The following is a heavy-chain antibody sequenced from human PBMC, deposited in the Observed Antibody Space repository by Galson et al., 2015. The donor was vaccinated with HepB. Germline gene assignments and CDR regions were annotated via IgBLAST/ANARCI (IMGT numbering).Heavy chain of an antibody. CDR1: GFTFSDYG. V-gene: IGHV3-30*02. J-gene: IGHJ4*02. D-gene: IGHD3-9*01. CDR3: AKRRGGYFDGILDY. CDR2: IGYDGNNK. Sequence: SLRLSCAASGFTFSDYGMHWVRQAPGKGLEWVAFIGYDGNNKYYADSVKGRFTISRDNSKNTLYLQMNSLRTEDTAVYYCAKRRGGYFDGILDYWGQGALVTVSS.